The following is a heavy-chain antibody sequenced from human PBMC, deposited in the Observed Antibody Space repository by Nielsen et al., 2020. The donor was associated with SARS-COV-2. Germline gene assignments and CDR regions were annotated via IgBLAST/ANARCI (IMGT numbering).Heavy chain of an antibody. CDR2: ISASGGTT. J-gene: IGHJ5*02. D-gene: IGHD3-22*01. V-gene: IGHV3-23*01. Sequence: GGSLRLSCAASGFSFSKYAMTWVRQAPGKGLEWDSVISASGGTTKYADSVRGRFTISRDNSKNTVYLQMSSLRVEDTAVYHCARVPALQPLSGSGYPLDHWGQGTQVTVSS. CDR1: GFSFSKYA. CDR3: ARVPALQPLSGSGYPLDH.